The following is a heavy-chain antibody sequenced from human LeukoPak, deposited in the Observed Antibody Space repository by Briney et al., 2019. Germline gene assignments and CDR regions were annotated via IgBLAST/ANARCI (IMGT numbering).Heavy chain of an antibody. J-gene: IGHJ4*02. CDR2: INPNSGGT. CDR3: ATNYGSDSYFDY. D-gene: IGHD3-10*01. V-gene: IGHV1-2*06. Sequence: ASVKVSCKASGYTFTGYYMHWVRQASGQGLEWMGRINPNSGGTNYAQKFQGRVTMTRDTSISTAYMELSRLRSDDTAVYYCATNYGSDSYFDYWGQGTLVTVSS. CDR1: GYTFTGYY.